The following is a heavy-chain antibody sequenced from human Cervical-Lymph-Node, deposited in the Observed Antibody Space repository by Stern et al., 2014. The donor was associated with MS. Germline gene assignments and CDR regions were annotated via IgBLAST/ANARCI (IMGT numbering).Heavy chain of an antibody. V-gene: IGHV3-74*02. CDR3: ARAGLPYYFYYGMDV. D-gene: IGHD5/OR15-5a*01. CDR1: GFTFSSYW. Sequence: EVPLVESGGGLVQPGGSLRLSCAASGFTFSSYWMHWVRQAPGKGLVWVSRINSDGNTTSYADSVKGRFTISRDNAKNTLYLQMNSLRAEDTAVYYCARAGLPYYFYYGMDVWGQGTTVTVSS. J-gene: IGHJ6*02. CDR2: INSDGNTT.